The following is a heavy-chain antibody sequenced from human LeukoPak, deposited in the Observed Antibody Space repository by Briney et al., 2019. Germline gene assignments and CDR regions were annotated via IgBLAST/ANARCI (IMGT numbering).Heavy chain of an antibody. CDR1: GYSFTSYW. CDR2: IYPGDSDT. V-gene: IGHV5-51*01. Sequence: GESLKISCKGSGYSFTSYWIGWVRQMPGKGLEWMGIIYPGDSDTRYSPSFQGQVTISADKSISTAYLQWSSLKASDTAMYYCASVSGGDSSGYYYFDYWGQGTLVTVSS. D-gene: IGHD3-22*01. J-gene: IGHJ4*02. CDR3: ASVSGGDSSGYYYFDY.